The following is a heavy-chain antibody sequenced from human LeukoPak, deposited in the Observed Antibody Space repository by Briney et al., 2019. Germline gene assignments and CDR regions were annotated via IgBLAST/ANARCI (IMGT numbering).Heavy chain of an antibody. V-gene: IGHV3-64*01. CDR1: GFTFSSYA. D-gene: IGHD6-13*01. CDR3: ARVLPSWQVDY. Sequence: GGSLRLSCAASGFTFSSYAMHWVRQAPGKGLEYVSAISSNGGSTYYANSVKGRFTISRDNSKNTLYLQMGSLRAEDMAVYYCARVLPSWQVDYWGQGTLVTVSS. CDR2: ISSNGGST. J-gene: IGHJ4*02.